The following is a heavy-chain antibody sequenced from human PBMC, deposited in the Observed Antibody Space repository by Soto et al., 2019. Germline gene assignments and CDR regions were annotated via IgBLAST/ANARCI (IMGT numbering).Heavy chain of an antibody. CDR1: GIMSSGYG. J-gene: IGHJ4*02. CDR3: ATMKRARLDS. CDR2: INPILDST. V-gene: IGHV1-69*09. D-gene: IGHD6-25*01. Sequence: QEQVVQSGPAMKEPGSSVKVSCRASGIMSSGYGFSWVRQAPGQGLEWVGRINPILDSTHYAQNLQGRVSITVDKSTDTAYLEVTSLRLEDTAIYFCATMKRARLDSWGRGTVVIVSS.